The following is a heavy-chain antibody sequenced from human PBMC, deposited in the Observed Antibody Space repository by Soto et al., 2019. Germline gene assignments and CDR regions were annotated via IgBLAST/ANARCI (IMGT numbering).Heavy chain of an antibody. CDR3: ARSSSWFLSFDY. J-gene: IGHJ4*02. CDR1: GGSISSYY. D-gene: IGHD6-13*01. Sequence: SETLSLTCTVSGGSISSYYWSWIRQPPGKGLEWIGYIYYSGSTNYNPSLKSRVTISVDTSKNQFSLKLSSVTAADTAVYYCARSSSWFLSFDYWGQGTLVTVSS. CDR2: IYYSGST. V-gene: IGHV4-59*01.